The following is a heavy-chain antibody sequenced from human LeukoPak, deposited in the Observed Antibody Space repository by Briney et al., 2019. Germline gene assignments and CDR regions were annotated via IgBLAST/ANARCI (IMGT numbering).Heavy chain of an antibody. V-gene: IGHV3-30-3*01. CDR2: ISYLGSNK. CDR1: GFTFSSYA. J-gene: IGHJ4*02. D-gene: IGHD5-18*01. CDR3: ARDYLRSGYVKLGYSYGYYFDY. Sequence: PGGTLRLSCAAYGFTFSSYAMHWDRQAPGKGLERGPIISYLGSNKYYADTVKGRVTITRDNSKNTLYLQMKSLRAEDTAVYYCARDYLRSGYVKLGYSYGYYFDYWGQGTLVTVSA.